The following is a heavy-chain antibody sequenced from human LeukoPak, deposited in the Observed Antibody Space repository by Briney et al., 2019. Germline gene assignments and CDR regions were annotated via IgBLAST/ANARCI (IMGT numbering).Heavy chain of an antibody. J-gene: IGHJ5*02. Sequence: GGSLRLSCAASGFTFSSYSMNWVRQAPGKGPEWVSSISSSSSYIYYADSVKGRFTISRDNAKNSLYLQMNSLRAEDTAVYYCARDYDVLTAYPPTQLFDPWGQGTLVTVSS. V-gene: IGHV3-21*01. CDR3: ARDYDVLTAYPPTQLFDP. CDR2: ISSSSSYI. D-gene: IGHD3-9*01. CDR1: GFTFSSYS.